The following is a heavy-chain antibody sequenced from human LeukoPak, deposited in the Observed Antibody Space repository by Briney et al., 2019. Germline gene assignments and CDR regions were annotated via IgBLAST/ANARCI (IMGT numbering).Heavy chain of an antibody. CDR3: ARVRYNVLRFLEWPKGYDY. Sequence: GASVKVSCKASGYTFTSYGISWVRQAPGQGLEWVGWISAYNGNTNYAQKLQGRVTMTTDTSTSTAYMELRSLRSDDTAVYYCARVRYNVLRFLEWPKGYDYWGQGTLVTVSS. V-gene: IGHV1-18*01. CDR1: GYTFTSYG. CDR2: ISAYNGNT. J-gene: IGHJ4*02. D-gene: IGHD3-3*01.